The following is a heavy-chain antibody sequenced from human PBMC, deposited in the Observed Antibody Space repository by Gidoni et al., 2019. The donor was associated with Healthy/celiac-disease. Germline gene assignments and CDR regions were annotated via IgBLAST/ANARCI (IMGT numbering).Heavy chain of an antibody. V-gene: IGHV4-39*01. CDR2: IYYSGST. CDR3: VGDYYGSENYEYNFDY. D-gene: IGHD3-10*01. Sequence: QLQLQESGPGLVKPSDILSLTCSLACGSSSRSSYYWGWLGQPPGEGLGWIARIYYSGSTYYNPSLKSRVTISVDTSKNQFALKLGSVTAADTAVYYCVGDYYGSENYEYNFDYWGQGTLVTVSS. J-gene: IGHJ4*02. CDR1: CGSSSRSSYY.